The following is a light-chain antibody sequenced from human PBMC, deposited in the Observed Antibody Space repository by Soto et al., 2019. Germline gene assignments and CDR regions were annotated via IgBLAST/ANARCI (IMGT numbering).Light chain of an antibody. Sequence: NFMLTQPHSGSESPGKTVTISCTRSSGSIASNYVQWYQQRPGSSPTTVIYEDNQRPSGVPDRFSGSIDSSSNSASLTISGLKTEDEADYYCQSYDSSNQVFGGGTKLTVL. CDR3: QSYDSSNQV. J-gene: IGLJ2*01. CDR2: EDN. CDR1: SGSIASNY. V-gene: IGLV6-57*01.